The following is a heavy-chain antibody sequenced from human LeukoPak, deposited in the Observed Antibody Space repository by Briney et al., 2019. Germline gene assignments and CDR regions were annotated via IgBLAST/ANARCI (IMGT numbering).Heavy chain of an antibody. CDR3: ARRGDGYNSPDAFDV. Sequence: GPLRLSCAASGFPVISNYMTWVRQAPGKGLEWVSVIYDDDSTYYADSVKGRFTISRHISKNTVYLQVNSLKPEDTAVYYCARRGDGYNSPDAFDVWGQGTMVTVSS. V-gene: IGHV3-53*04. J-gene: IGHJ3*01. CDR2: IYDDDST. D-gene: IGHD5-24*01. CDR1: GFPVISNY.